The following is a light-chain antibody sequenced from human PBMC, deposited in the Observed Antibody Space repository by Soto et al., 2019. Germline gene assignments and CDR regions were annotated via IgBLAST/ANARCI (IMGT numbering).Light chain of an antibody. J-gene: IGLJ7*01. CDR3: SSYTSSSTAV. CDR1: SSDVGGYNY. Sequence: QSALTQPASVSGSPGQSITISCTGTSSDVGGYNYVSWYQQHPGKAPKLMIYDVSNRSSGVSNRFSGSKSGNTASLTISGLQAEDEADYYCSSYTSSSTAVFGGGTQLTVL. V-gene: IGLV2-14*01. CDR2: DVS.